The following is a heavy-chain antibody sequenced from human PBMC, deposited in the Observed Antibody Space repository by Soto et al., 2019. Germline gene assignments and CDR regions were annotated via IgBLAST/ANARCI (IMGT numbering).Heavy chain of an antibody. J-gene: IGHJ4*02. Sequence: QVQLVQSGAEVKKPGSSVKVSCKASGGIFSTYAISWLRQAPGQGLEWLGGIIPIFGTPNYAQRFQGRVTITADESTTTGYMELSRLRSEETAVYYCARDRDDYGSGNYYNRIDFWGQGTLVTVSS. CDR2: IIPIFGTP. CDR3: ARDRDDYGSGNYYNRIDF. CDR1: GGIFSTYA. D-gene: IGHD3-10*01. V-gene: IGHV1-69*01.